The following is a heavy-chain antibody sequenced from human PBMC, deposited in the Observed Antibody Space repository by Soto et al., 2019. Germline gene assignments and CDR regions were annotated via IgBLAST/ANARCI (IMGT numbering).Heavy chain of an antibody. V-gene: IGHV4-30-4*01. Sequence: QMQLQESGPGLVKPSQTLSLTCTVSGGSISSGDYYWSWIRQPPGKGLEWIGYIYYSGSTNYNPSLMSRVTISVDTSKNQFSLKLSSVTAADTAVYYCARVRGRLLRFDPWGQGTLVTVSS. D-gene: IGHD2-15*01. CDR3: ARVRGRLLRFDP. CDR1: GGSISSGDYY. CDR2: IYYSGST. J-gene: IGHJ5*02.